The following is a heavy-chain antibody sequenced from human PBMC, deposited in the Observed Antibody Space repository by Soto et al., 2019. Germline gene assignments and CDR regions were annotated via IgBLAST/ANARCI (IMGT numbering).Heavy chain of an antibody. Sequence: ASVKVSCKVSGYTLTELSMHWVRQAPGKGLEWMGGFDPEDGETIYAQKFQGRVTMTEDTSTDTAYMELSSLRSEDTAVYYCARACSSTSCYLGLVLDPWGQGTLVTVSS. D-gene: IGHD2-2*01. J-gene: IGHJ5*02. V-gene: IGHV1-24*01. CDR2: FDPEDGET. CDR3: ARACSSTSCYLGLVLDP. CDR1: GYTLTELS.